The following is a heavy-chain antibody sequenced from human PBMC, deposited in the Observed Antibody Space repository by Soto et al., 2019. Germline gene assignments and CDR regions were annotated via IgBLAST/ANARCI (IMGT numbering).Heavy chain of an antibody. CDR3: ATDLGGYFDY. Sequence: SETLSLTCVVSNDSIISNYYWGWIRQPPGRGLEWIGIIYQSGSAFYNPSLKSRVTMSIDMSEDQFSLRLTSVTAADTAVYYCATDLGGYFDYWGQGTLVTVSS. CDR2: IYQSGSA. J-gene: IGHJ4*02. D-gene: IGHD3-10*01. V-gene: IGHV4-38-2*02. CDR1: NDSIISNYY.